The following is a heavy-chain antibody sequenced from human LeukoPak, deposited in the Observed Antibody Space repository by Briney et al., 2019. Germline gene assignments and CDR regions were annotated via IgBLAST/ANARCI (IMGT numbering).Heavy chain of an antibody. V-gene: IGHV3-30*02. D-gene: IGHD3-22*01. Sequence: GGSLRLSCAASGFTFSSYGMHWVRQAPGKGLEWVAFIRHDGSNKYYADSVKGRFTISRDNSKNTLYLQMNSLRAEDTAVYYCTKDLVGYYDDSSGYYPQDYWGQGTLVTVSS. CDR1: GFTFSSYG. J-gene: IGHJ4*02. CDR2: IRHDGSNK. CDR3: TKDLVGYYDDSSGYYPQDY.